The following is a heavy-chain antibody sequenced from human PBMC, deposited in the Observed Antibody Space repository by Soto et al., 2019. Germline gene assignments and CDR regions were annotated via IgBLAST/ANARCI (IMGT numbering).Heavy chain of an antibody. CDR3: AREYCSSASCHGPDF. D-gene: IGHD2-2*01. Sequence: ASVKVSCKASGYSLTSYGISWVRQAPGQGLEWMGWISGHDGNTKYTQKLQGRVTVTTDTSTSTAYMDLRSLRSDDTAVYYCAREYCSSASCHGPDFWGQGTLVTVSS. CDR2: ISGHDGNT. V-gene: IGHV1-18*01. J-gene: IGHJ4*02. CDR1: GYSLTSYG.